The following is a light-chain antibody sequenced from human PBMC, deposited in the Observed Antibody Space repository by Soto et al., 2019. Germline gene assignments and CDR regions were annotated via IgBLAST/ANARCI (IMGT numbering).Light chain of an antibody. CDR3: QQYDSYCVRT. CDR1: QTITTS. CDR2: KAS. J-gene: IGKJ1*01. V-gene: IGKV1-5*03. Sequence: DIQMTQSPSTLSASVGDGVTITCRASQTITTSLAWYQQKPGKAPKLLIYKASSLESGGPSRFSGSGSGTEFTLSISSLQPDDFATYYCQQYDSYCVRTFGQGTKVEI.